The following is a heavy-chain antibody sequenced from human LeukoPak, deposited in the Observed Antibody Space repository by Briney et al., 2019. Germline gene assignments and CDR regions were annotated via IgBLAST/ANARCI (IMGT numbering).Heavy chain of an antibody. J-gene: IGHJ6*02. CDR1: GYTFTSYD. Sequence: ASVKVSCKASGYTFTSYDINWVRQATGQGLEWMGWMSPNSGNTGYAQKFQGRVTITRNTSISTAYMELSSLRSEDTAVYYCARGSGITMVRGVIIHGGMDVWGQGTTVTVSS. D-gene: IGHD3-10*01. CDR3: ARGSGITMVRGVIIHGGMDV. V-gene: IGHV1-8*03. CDR2: MSPNSGNT.